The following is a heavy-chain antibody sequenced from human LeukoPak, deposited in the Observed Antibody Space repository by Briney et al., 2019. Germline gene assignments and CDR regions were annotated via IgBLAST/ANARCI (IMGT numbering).Heavy chain of an antibody. CDR3: ARDPGGYCSGGSCYPDAFDI. V-gene: IGHV4-59*01. D-gene: IGHD2-15*01. Sequence: PSETLSLTCTVSGGCISGYYWSWIRQPPGKGLEWIGYIYYSGSTNYNPSLKSRVTISVDTSKNQFSLKLSSVTAADTAVYYCARDPGGYCSGGSCYPDAFDIWGQGTMVTVSS. J-gene: IGHJ3*02. CDR1: GGCISGYY. CDR2: IYYSGST.